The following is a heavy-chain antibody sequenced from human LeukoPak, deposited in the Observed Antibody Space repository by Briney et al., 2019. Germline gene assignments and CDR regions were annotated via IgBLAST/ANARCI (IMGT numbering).Heavy chain of an antibody. Sequence: TSETLSLTCTVSGGSISSSSYYWGWIRQPPGKGLEWIGSIYYSGSTYYNPSLKSRVTISVDTSKNQFSLKLSSVTAADTAVYYCATTRRGYRYDKFHFDYWGQGTLVTVSS. CDR2: IYYSGST. D-gene: IGHD5-18*01. CDR1: GGSISSSSYY. CDR3: ATTRRGYRYDKFHFDY. V-gene: IGHV4-39*01. J-gene: IGHJ4*02.